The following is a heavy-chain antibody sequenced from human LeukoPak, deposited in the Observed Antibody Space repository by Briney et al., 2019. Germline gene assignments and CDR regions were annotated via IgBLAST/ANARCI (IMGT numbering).Heavy chain of an antibody. CDR1: GYTFTGYY. J-gene: IGHJ6*02. CDR3: ARRTNYYYYGMDV. Sequence: GASVKVSCEASGYTFTGYYMHWVRQAPGQGLEWLGWIKPNGGGTNYAQKFQGRITMTRDTSISTAYMELSRLRSDDSAVYYCARRTNYYYYGMDVWGQGTTVTVSS. CDR2: IKPNGGGT. V-gene: IGHV1-2*02.